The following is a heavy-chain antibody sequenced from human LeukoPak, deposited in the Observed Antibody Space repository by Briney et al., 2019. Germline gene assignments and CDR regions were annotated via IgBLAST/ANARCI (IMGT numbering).Heavy chain of an antibody. CDR3: ARGDYGAYFDAFDI. D-gene: IGHD4-17*01. J-gene: IGHJ3*02. Sequence: ASVKVSCKASGYTFTGYDINWVRQATGQGLEWMGWMNPNSGNTGYAQKFQGRVTMTRNTSISTAYMELSSLRSEDTAVYYCARGDYGAYFDAFDIWGQGTMVTVSS. CDR2: MNPNSGNT. V-gene: IGHV1-8*01. CDR1: GYTFTGYD.